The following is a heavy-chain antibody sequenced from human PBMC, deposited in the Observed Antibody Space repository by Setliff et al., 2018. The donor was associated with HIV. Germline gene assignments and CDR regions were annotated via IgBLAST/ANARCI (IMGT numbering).Heavy chain of an antibody. CDR1: GGSFSNYY. Sequence: PSETLSLTCGVYGGSFSNYYWSWIRQPPGKGLEWIGEINHSGRTNYNPSLKSRVTISVDTSKNQLSLKLSSVTAADTAVYYCARAINKSFDIWGQGTMVTVSS. V-gene: IGHV4-34*01. CDR2: INHSGRT. J-gene: IGHJ3*02. CDR3: ARAINKSFDI.